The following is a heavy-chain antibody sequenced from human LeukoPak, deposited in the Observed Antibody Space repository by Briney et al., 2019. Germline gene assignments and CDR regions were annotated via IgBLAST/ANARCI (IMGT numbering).Heavy chain of an antibody. V-gene: IGHV1-46*01. Sequence: ASMKVSCKASGYTFTSYYMHWVRQAPGQGLEWMGIINPSGGSTSYAQKFQGRVTMTRDTSTSTVYMELSSLRSEDTAVYYCARGEGEQLVPNIYYYYGMDVWGQGTTVTVSS. D-gene: IGHD6-6*01. CDR1: GYTFTSYY. CDR3: ARGEGEQLVPNIYYYYGMDV. CDR2: INPSGGST. J-gene: IGHJ6*02.